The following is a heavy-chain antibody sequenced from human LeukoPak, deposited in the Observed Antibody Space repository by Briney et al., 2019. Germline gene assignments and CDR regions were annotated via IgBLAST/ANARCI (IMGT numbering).Heavy chain of an antibody. J-gene: IGHJ4*02. V-gene: IGHV3-23*01. Sequence: GGSLRLSCAASGLTFSSYVMSWVRQAPGKGLEWVSAISGSGGSTYYADSVKGRFTISRDNSKNTLYLQMNSLRAEDTAVYYCAKVYFGGSCFDYWGQGTLVTVSS. CDR2: ISGSGGST. D-gene: IGHD1-26*01. CDR1: GLTFSSYV. CDR3: AKVYFGGSCFDY.